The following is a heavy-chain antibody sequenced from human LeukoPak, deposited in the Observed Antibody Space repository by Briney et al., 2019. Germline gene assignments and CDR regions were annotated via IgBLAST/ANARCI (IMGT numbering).Heavy chain of an antibody. J-gene: IGHJ6*02. CDR2: IYYSGST. CDR3: ARDQGDYYGMDV. Sequence: SETLSLTCTVSGGSISSYYWSWIRQPPGKGLEWIGYIYYSGSTKYNPSLKSRVTISVDTSKNQFSLKLSSVTAADTAVYYCARDQGDYYGMDVWGQGTTVTVSS. V-gene: IGHV4-59*12. CDR1: GGSISSYY.